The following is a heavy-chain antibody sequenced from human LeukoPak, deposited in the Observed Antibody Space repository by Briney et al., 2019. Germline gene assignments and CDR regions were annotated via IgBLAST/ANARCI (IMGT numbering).Heavy chain of an antibody. CDR3: ARATMVRGVYLVSFDY. D-gene: IGHD3-10*01. Sequence: KTGGSLRLSCAASGFTFSTYNMNWVRQAPGKGLEWVSSISSSSSYIYYADSVKGRFTISRDNAKNSLYLQMNSLRAEDTAVYYCARATMVRGVYLVSFDYWGQGTLVTVSS. V-gene: IGHV3-21*01. CDR2: ISSSSSYI. J-gene: IGHJ4*02. CDR1: GFTFSTYN.